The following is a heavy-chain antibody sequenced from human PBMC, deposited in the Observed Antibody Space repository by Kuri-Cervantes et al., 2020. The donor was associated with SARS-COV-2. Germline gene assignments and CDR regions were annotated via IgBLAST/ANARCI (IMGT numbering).Heavy chain of an antibody. D-gene: IGHD2-15*01. J-gene: IGHJ6*03. V-gene: IGHV3-30*04. Sequence: GGSLRLSCAASGFTFSSYAMHWVRQAPGKGLEWVAVISYDGSNKYYADSVKGRFTISRDNSKNTLYLQMNSLRAEDTAVYYCAKVVVAATPREGYYYYYMDVWGKGTTVTVS. CDR3: AKVVVAATPREGYYYYYMDV. CDR2: ISYDGSNK. CDR1: GFTFSSYA.